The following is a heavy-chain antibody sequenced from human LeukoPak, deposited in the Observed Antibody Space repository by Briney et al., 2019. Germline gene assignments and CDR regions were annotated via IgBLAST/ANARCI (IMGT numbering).Heavy chain of an antibody. CDR2: FYPSGST. V-gene: IGHV4-61*02. CDR1: GDSISSGDYY. D-gene: IGHD6-19*01. CDR3: ARESDSGWRNKFDY. Sequence: SETLSLTCTVSGDSISSGDYYWSWIRQPAGKGLEWIGRFYPSGSTNYNPSLKSRVTISVDTSKNQFSLKLSSVTAADTAVYYCARESDSGWRNKFDYWGQGTLVTVSS. J-gene: IGHJ4*02.